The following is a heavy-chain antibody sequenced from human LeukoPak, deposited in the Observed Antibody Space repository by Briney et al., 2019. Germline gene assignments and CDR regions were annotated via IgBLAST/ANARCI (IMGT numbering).Heavy chain of an antibody. CDR2: IIPIFGTA. J-gene: IGHJ5*02. CDR3: ARGDFDYCSSTSCLRFDP. CDR1: GGTFSSYA. D-gene: IGHD2-2*01. V-gene: IGHV1-69*05. Sequence: SVKVSCKASGGTFSSYAISWVRQAPGQGLEWMGGIIPIFGTANYAQKFQGRVTITTDESTSTAYMELSSLRSEDTAVYYCARGDFDYCSSTSCLRFDPWGQGTLVTVSS.